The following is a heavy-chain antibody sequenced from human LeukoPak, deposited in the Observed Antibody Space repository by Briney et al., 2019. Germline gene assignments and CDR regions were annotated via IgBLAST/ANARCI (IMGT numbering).Heavy chain of an antibody. CDR1: GYTFTSYG. Sequence: ASVKVSCKASGYTFTSYGISWVRHAPGPGLERMGWISAYNGNTNYAQKLQGRVTMTTDTSTSTAYMELRSLRSDDTAVYYCARSSDIAAAGTKGDFDYWGQGTLVTVSS. V-gene: IGHV1-18*01. D-gene: IGHD6-13*01. CDR3: ARSSDIAAAGTKGDFDY. J-gene: IGHJ4*02. CDR2: ISAYNGNT.